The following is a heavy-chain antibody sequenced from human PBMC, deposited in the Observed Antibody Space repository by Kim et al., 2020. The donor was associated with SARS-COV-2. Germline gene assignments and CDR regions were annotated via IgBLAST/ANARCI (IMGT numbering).Heavy chain of an antibody. Sequence: GGSLRLSCAASGFTFSSYAMSWVRQAPGEGLEWVSAISGSGGSTYYADSVKGRFTISRDNSKNTLYLQMNSLRAEDTAVYYCAKYTSSLRWYYFDYWGQGTLVTVSS. CDR1: GFTFSSYA. J-gene: IGHJ4*02. CDR3: AKYTSSLRWYYFDY. D-gene: IGHD2-2*02. V-gene: IGHV3-23*01. CDR2: ISGSGGST.